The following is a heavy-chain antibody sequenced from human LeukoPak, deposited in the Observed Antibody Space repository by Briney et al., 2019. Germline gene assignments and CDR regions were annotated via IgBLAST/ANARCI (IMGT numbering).Heavy chain of an antibody. CDR3: ARGVLGPYYFDL. V-gene: IGHV4-34*01. Sequence: SETLSLTCAVYGGTFRGYYWSWIRQPPGKGLEWIGEIHYTGATNYKPSLKSRVAISGDPSKNQVSLRVYSVTAADTAVYYCARGVLGPYYFDLWGRGTLVTVSS. CDR2: IHYTGAT. CDR1: GGTFRGYY. J-gene: IGHJ2*01. D-gene: IGHD7-27*01.